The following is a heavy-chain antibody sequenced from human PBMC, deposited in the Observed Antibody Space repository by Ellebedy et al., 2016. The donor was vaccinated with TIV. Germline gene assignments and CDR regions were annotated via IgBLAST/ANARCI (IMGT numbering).Heavy chain of an antibody. Sequence: SETLSLTXAVYGGSFSGYYWSWIRQPPGKGLEWIGEINHSGSTNYNPSLKSRVTISVDTSKNQFSLKLSSVTAADTAVYYCARYSIGGVAAAGPYYYYMDVWGKGTTVTVSS. D-gene: IGHD6-13*01. J-gene: IGHJ6*03. CDR3: ARYSIGGVAAAGPYYYYMDV. CDR1: GGSFSGYY. V-gene: IGHV4-34*01. CDR2: INHSGST.